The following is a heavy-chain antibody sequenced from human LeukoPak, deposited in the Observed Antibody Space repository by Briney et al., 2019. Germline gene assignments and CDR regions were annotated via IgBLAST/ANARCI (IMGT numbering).Heavy chain of an antibody. D-gene: IGHD2-8*01. Sequence: GGSLRLSCAASGFTFSSYSMNWVRQAPGKGLEWVSSISSSSSYIYYADSVKGRFTISRDNAKNSLYLQMNSMRAEDTAVYYCARWGLDCTNGVCYRYFDHWGQGTLVTVSS. CDR1: GFTFSSYS. J-gene: IGHJ4*02. CDR2: ISSSSSYI. CDR3: ARWGLDCTNGVCYRYFDH. V-gene: IGHV3-21*01.